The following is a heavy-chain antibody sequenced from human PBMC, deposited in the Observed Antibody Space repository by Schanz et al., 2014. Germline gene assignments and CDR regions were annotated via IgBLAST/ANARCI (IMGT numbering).Heavy chain of an antibody. CDR3: ARVRRRIATPSTPSFRNYYYYAMDV. V-gene: IGHV3-30*19. D-gene: IGHD6-13*01. Sequence: VQLVESGGGVVQPGTSLILSCSVSGFSLNTYGIHWFRQPAGKGLEWVAVISYDGRNKYYADSVKGRFTISRDNSKNTLYLQMNSLRAEDTSVYFCARVRRRIATPSTPSFRNYYYYAMDVWGQGTTVTVSS. J-gene: IGHJ6*02. CDR1: GFSLNTYG. CDR2: ISYDGRNK.